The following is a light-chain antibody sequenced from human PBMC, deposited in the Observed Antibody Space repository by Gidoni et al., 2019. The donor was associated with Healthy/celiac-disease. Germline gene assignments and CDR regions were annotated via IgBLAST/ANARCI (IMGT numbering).Light chain of an antibody. J-gene: IGKJ2*01. V-gene: IGKV3-11*01. CDR3: QQRSNWPSYT. CDR1: QSVSSY. CDR2: DAS. Sequence: EIVLTQSPATLSLSPGERATLSCRASQSVSSYLAWYQQKPSQAPRLLIYDASNRATGIPARFSASGSGTDFTLTISSLEPEDFAVYYCQQRSNWPSYTFGQGTKLEIK.